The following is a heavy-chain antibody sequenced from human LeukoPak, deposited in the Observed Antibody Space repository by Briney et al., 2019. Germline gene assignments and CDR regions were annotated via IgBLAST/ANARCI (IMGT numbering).Heavy chain of an antibody. CDR1: GYTFTGYY. V-gene: IGHV7-4-1*02. D-gene: IGHD3-16*01. CDR2: INTNTGNP. J-gene: IGHJ6*03. CDR3: AREAPRRGYYYYYMDV. Sequence: GASVKVSCKASGYTFTGYYMHWVRQAPGQGLEWMGWINTNTGNPTYAQGFTGRFVFSLDTSVSTAYLQISSLKAEDTAVYYCAREAPRRGYYYYYMDVWGKGTTVTVSS.